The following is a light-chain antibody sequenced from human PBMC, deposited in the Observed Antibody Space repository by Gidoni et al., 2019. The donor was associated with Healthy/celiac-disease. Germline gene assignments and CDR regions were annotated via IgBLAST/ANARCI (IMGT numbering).Light chain of an antibody. CDR1: QSVSSSY. V-gene: IGKV3-20*01. Sequence: ETVLTQSTGTLSVSPGERATLSCSASQSVSSSYLAWYQQKPGQAPRLLIYGASSRATGIPDRFSGSGSGTDFTLTISRLEPEDFAVYYCQQYGSSPWTFGQGTKVEIK. CDR2: GAS. J-gene: IGKJ1*01. CDR3: QQYGSSPWT.